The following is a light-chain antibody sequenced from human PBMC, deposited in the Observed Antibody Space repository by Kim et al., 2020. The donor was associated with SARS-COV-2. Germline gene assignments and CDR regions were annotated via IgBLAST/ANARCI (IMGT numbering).Light chain of an antibody. CDR2: DVS. CDR3: SSYTSSSTLV. CDR1: SSDVGCYTY. V-gene: IGLV2-14*03. Sequence: GQSINISCTGTSSDVGCYTYVSWYQQHPGKAPQLMIYDVSNRPSGVSNRFSGSKSGNTASLTISGLQAEDEADYYCSSYTSSSTLVFGTGTKVTVL. J-gene: IGLJ1*01.